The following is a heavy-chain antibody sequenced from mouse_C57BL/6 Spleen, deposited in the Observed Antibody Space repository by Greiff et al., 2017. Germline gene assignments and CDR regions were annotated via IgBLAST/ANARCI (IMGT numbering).Heavy chain of an antibody. D-gene: IGHD1-1*01. J-gene: IGHJ1*01. CDR1: GYTFTSYW. CDR3: AIDAYYGSSHWYFDV. V-gene: IGHV1-72*01. Sequence: QVQLQQPGAELVKPGASVKLSCTASGYTFTSYWMHWVQQTPGRGLEWIGRIDPNSGGTKYNEKFKSKATLTVDKPSSTAYMQLSSLTSEDSAVYYCAIDAYYGSSHWYFDVWGQGTTVTVSS. CDR2: IDPNSGGT.